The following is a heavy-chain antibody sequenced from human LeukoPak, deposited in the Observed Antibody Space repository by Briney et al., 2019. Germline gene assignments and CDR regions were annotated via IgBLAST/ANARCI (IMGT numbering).Heavy chain of an antibody. Sequence: SSETLSLTCTVSGGSISSSSYFWGWIRQPPGKGLEWIGSINYSGSTHYNPSHKSRLTISVDTSKNRFSLKLTSVTATDTALYYCARLVDTAMGTVDYWGQGTLVTVSS. D-gene: IGHD5-18*01. CDR1: GGSISSSSYF. CDR2: INYSGST. J-gene: IGHJ4*02. V-gene: IGHV4-39*01. CDR3: ARLVDTAMGTVDY.